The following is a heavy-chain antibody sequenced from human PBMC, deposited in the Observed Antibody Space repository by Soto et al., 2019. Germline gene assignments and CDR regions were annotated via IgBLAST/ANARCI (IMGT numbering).Heavy chain of an antibody. J-gene: IGHJ6*03. CDR3: ARYYYGSGNGFYYYYDYMAV. CDR1: GGSISSYY. CDR2: NYYSGST. Sequence: QVQLQESGPGLVKPSETLSLTCTVSGGSISSYYWSWIRQPPGQGLEWIGYNYYSGSTNYIPSLPSRVTISVDTSKNQFSLKLRSVTAAETAVYYCARYYYGSGNGFYYYYDYMAVWGKGTTVTVSS. D-gene: IGHD3-10*01. V-gene: IGHV4-59*12.